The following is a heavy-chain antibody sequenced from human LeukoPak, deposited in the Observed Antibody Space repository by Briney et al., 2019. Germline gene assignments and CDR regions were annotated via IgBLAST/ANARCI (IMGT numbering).Heavy chain of an antibody. Sequence: PGGSLRLSCAASGFTFSSYAMHWVRQAPGKGLEYVSAITNNGGSTYYANSVKGRFTISRDNSKNTLYLQMGSLRAEDMAVYYCARVGDKGAFDYWGQGTLVTVSS. CDR3: ARVGDKGAFDY. CDR2: ITNNGGST. V-gene: IGHV3-64*01. J-gene: IGHJ4*02. D-gene: IGHD3-16*01. CDR1: GFTFSSYA.